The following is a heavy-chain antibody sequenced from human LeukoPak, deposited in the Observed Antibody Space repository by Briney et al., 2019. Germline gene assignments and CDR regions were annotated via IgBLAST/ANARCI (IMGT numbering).Heavy chain of an antibody. D-gene: IGHD3-16*01. CDR2: IYYSGST. CDR1: GGSVSSGSYY. Sequence: SETLFLTCTVSGGSVSSGSYYWSWIRQPPGKGLEWIGYIYYSGSTNYNPSLKSRFTISVDTSKNQFSLKLSSVTAADTAVYFCARDLGGGSRQFGYWGQGTLVTVSS. CDR3: ARDLGGGSRQFGY. V-gene: IGHV4-61*01. J-gene: IGHJ4*02.